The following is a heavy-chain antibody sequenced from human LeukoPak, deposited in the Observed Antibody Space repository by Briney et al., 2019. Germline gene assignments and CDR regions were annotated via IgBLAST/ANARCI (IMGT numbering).Heavy chain of an antibody. CDR2: IIPILGIA. CDR1: GGTFSSYA. Sequence: EASVEVSCKASGGTFSSYAISWVRQAPGQGLEWMGRIIPILGIANYAQKFQGRVTITADKSTSTAYMELSSLRSEDTAVYYCARGYYHDSSGYPYYFDYWGQGTLVTVSS. D-gene: IGHD3-22*01. CDR3: ARGYYHDSSGYPYYFDY. V-gene: IGHV1-69*04. J-gene: IGHJ4*02.